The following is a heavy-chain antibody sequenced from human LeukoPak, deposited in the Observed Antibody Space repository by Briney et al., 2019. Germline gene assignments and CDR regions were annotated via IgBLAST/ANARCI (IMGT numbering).Heavy chain of an antibody. D-gene: IGHD6-19*01. J-gene: IGHJ4*02. CDR3: LMYTNGWN. CDR2: ISSSSSYI. CDR1: GFIVSNKY. Sequence: GGSLRLSCAASGFIVSNKYMNWVRQAPGKGLEWVSPISSSSSYIYYADSVKGRFTISRDNAKNMLYLQTNSLRAEDTAMYYCLMYTNGWNWGQGTLVTVSS. V-gene: IGHV3-21*01.